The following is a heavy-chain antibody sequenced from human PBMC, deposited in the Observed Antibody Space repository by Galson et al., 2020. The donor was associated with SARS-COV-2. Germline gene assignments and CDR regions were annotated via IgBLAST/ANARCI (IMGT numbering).Heavy chain of an antibody. D-gene: IGHD2-15*01. CDR1: GFTFDDYA. CDR2: ISWNSGSI. Sequence: SLKISCAASGFTFDDYAMHWVRQAPGKGLEWVSGISWNSGSIGYADSVKGRFTISRDNAKNSLYLQMNSLRAEDTALYYCAKDMVIGGYCRGGSCYGIDYWGQGTLVTVSS. CDR3: AKDMVIGGYCRGGSCYGIDY. J-gene: IGHJ4*02. V-gene: IGHV3-9*01.